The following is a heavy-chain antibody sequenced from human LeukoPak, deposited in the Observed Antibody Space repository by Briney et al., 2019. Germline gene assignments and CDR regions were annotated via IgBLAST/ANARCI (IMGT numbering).Heavy chain of an antibody. J-gene: IGHJ3*01. CDR1: GFTFSSYG. CDR2: IWYDGTNK. CDR3: AKDSYVSGRPLHTFDV. V-gene: IGHV3-33*06. D-gene: IGHD3-10*01. Sequence: GRSLRLSCAASGFTFSSYGMHWVRQAPGKGLEWVAVIWYDGTNKYYADSVKGRFAISRDNSQNTLFLQMNSLRVEDTAIYYCAKDSYVSGRPLHTFDVWGQGTMVTVSS.